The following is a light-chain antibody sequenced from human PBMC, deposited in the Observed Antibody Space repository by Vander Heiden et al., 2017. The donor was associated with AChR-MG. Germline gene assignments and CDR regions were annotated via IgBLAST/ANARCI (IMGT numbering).Light chain of an antibody. V-gene: IGKV3-15*01. Sequence: EIVMTQSLATSSVPQGESATLSCRASQSVSSNLAWYQQKPGQAPRLLIYGASTRATGIPARFSGSGSGTEFTLTISSLQSEDFAVYYCQQYNNWPVAFGQGTKLEIK. CDR3: QQYNNWPVA. J-gene: IGKJ2*01. CDR1: QSVSSN. CDR2: GAS.